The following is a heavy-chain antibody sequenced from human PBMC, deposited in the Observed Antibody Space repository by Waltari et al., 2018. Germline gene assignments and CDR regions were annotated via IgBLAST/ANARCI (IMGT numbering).Heavy chain of an antibody. J-gene: IGHJ3*02. CDR3: ARVPATGAFDI. CDR1: GYPTSSGYY. V-gene: IGHV4-38-2*01. Sequence: QVQLQESGPGLVKTSETLSLTCAVPGYPTSSGYYWGWIRQPPGKGLEWIGSIYHSGSTYYNPSLKSRVTISVDTSKNQFSLKLSSVTAADTAVYYCARVPATGAFDIWGQGTMVTVSS. CDR2: IYHSGST.